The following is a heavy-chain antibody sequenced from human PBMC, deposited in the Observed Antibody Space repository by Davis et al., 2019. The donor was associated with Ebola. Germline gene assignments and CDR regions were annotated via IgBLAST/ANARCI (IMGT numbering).Heavy chain of an antibody. V-gene: IGHV3-23*01. CDR2: ISATGVST. D-gene: IGHD6-6*01. J-gene: IGHJ4*02. CDR1: GLTFNSHA. Sequence: GESLKISCAASGLTFNSHAMSWVRQAPGKGLEWVSVISATGVSTYSIDSVKGRFIISRDNSKNTLYLQMNSLRAEDTAVYYCASHLGYSSSHIDYWGQGTLVTVSS. CDR3: ASHLGYSSSHIDY.